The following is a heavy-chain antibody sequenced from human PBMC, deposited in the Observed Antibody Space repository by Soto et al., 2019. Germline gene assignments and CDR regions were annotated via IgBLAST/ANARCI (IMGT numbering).Heavy chain of an antibody. V-gene: IGHV3-23*01. J-gene: IGHJ6*03. CDR3: AKRGGSGSYYNYYYYYMDV. CDR1: GFTFSSYA. CDR2: ISGSGGST. D-gene: IGHD3-10*01. Sequence: GGSLRLSCAASGFTFSSYAMSWVRQAPGKGLEWVSAISGSGGSTYYADSVKGRFTISRDNSKNTLYLQMNSLRAEDTAVYYCAKRGGSGSYYNYYYYYMDVWGKGTTVTVSS.